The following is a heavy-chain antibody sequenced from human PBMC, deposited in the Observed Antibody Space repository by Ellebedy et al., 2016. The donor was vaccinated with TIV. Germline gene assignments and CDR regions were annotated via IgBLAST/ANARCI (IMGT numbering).Heavy chain of an antibody. Sequence: GESLKISCAVSRLAFSRYEMSWVRQAPGKGLEWISYISSRSSNIYYADSVKGRFTISRDNAKTSLFLQMNGLRAEDTAVYYCAISTVIIHFQHWGQGTLVTVSS. D-gene: IGHD3-10*01. J-gene: IGHJ1*01. V-gene: IGHV3-48*04. CDR2: ISSRSSNI. CDR1: RLAFSRYE. CDR3: AISTVIIHFQH.